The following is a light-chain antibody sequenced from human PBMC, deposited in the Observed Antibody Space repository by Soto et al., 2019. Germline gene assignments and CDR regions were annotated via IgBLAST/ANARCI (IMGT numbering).Light chain of an antibody. V-gene: IGKV3-20*01. Sequence: IVLTQFPDTRSLSPGERATLSCRASQTVIRNYLAWHQQKHGQTPRLLVYGASSRATGIPDRFSGSVSGTDGTITISRLQTEDCSVYDCQQLGTSPITFGQGTRLEIK. J-gene: IGKJ5*01. CDR3: QQLGTSPIT. CDR1: QTVIRNY. CDR2: GAS.